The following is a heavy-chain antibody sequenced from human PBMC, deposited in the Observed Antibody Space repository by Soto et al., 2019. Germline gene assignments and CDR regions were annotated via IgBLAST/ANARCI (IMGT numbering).Heavy chain of an antibody. CDR2: IYYSGST. J-gene: IGHJ5*02. CDR3: PRAHLGSDRYTLEPCDP. V-gene: IGHV4-39*01. Sequence: PSETLSLTCTVSGGSISSSSYYWGWIRQPPGKGLEWIGSIYYSGSTYYNPSLKSRVTISVDTSKNQFSLQLSSVIPEDTAVYYCPRAHLGSDRYTLEPCDPWGQATLVTVSS. D-gene: IGHD1-1*01. CDR1: GGSISSSSYY.